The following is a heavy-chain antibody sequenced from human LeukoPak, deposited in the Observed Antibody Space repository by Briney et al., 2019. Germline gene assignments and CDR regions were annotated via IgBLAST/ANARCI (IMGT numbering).Heavy chain of an antibody. CDR3: ARGFIVDCSSTSCYANWFDP. CDR2: IKHSGST. CDR1: GVSFSGYY. V-gene: IGHV4-34*01. Sequence: ASETLSLTCAVYGVSFSGYYWSWIRQPPGKGLEWIGEIKHSGSTNYNPSLKSRVTISVDTSKNQFSLKLSSVTAADTAVYYCARGFIVDCSSTSCYANWFDPWGQGTLVTVSS. D-gene: IGHD2-2*01. J-gene: IGHJ5*02.